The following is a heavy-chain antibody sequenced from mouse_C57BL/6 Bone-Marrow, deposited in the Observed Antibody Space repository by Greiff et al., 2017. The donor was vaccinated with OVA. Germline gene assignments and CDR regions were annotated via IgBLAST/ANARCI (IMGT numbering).Heavy chain of an antibody. J-gene: IGHJ3*01. V-gene: IGHV10-1*01. CDR2: IRSKSNNYAT. D-gene: IGHD1-1*01. CDR1: GFSFNTYA. CDR3: VRSSSYGAWFAY. Sequence: VQLKESGGGLVQPKGSLKLSCAASGFSFNTYAMNWVRQAPGTGLAWVARIRSKSNNYATYYADSVKDRFTISRDDSESMLYLQMNNLKTEDTAMYYCVRSSSYGAWFAYWGQGTLVTVSA.